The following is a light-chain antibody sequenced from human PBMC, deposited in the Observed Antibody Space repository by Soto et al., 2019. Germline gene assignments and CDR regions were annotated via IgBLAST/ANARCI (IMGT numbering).Light chain of an antibody. J-gene: IGKJ3*01. CDR2: AAA. V-gene: IGKV1-39*01. CDR1: QGIRAY. CDR3: QQSFATPFT. Sequence: DIQLTQSPSSLSASVGDRVTVTCRASQGIRAYLNWYQHQPGKAPKALIYAAASLQSGFPSRFNGSGSGTDFTLTINSLQPEDFATYYCQQSFATPFTFGPGTKVDIK.